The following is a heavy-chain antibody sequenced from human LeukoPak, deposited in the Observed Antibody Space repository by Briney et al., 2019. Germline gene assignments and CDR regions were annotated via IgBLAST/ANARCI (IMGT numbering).Heavy chain of an antibody. CDR1: GFSLSTREMC. Sequence: SGPALVKPTQTLTLTCTFSGFSLSTREMCVSWIRQPPGKALEWLARIDWDDDKYYSTSLRTRLTISKDTSKNQVVLTMTNMDPVDTATYYCARVTPPNRGYYFDYWGQGTLVTVSS. D-gene: IGHD3-22*01. V-gene: IGHV2-70*11. CDR2: IDWDDDK. CDR3: ARVTPPNRGYYFDY. J-gene: IGHJ4*02.